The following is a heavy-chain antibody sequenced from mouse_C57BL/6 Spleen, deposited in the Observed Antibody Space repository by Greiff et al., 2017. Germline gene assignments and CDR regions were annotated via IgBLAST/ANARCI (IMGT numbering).Heavy chain of an antibody. CDR2: ISSGSSTI. J-gene: IGHJ3*01. CDR3: ARDYDGSSYGWFAY. V-gene: IGHV5-17*01. Sequence: DVQLVESGGGLVKPGGSLKLSCAASGFTFSDYGMHWVRQAPEKGLEWVAYISSGSSTIYYADTVKGRFTISRDNAKNTLFLQMTSLRSEDTAMYYCARDYDGSSYGWFAYWGQGTLVTVSA. CDR1: GFTFSDYG. D-gene: IGHD1-1*01.